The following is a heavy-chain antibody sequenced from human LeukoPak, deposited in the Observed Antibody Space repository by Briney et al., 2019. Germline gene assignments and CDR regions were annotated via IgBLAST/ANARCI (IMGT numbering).Heavy chain of an antibody. J-gene: IGHJ6*02. D-gene: IGHD2-2*01. CDR1: GGTFSIYA. CDR3: ASRGGYCSSTSCYQDYYYGMDV. Sequence: SVKVSFKASGGTFSIYAISWVRQAPGQGLEWMGGIIPIFGTANYTQKCQGRVTITADESRSTAYMELSSLRSEDTAVYYCASRGGYCSSTSCYQDYYYGMDVWGQGTTVTVSS. CDR2: IIPIFGTA. V-gene: IGHV1-69*13.